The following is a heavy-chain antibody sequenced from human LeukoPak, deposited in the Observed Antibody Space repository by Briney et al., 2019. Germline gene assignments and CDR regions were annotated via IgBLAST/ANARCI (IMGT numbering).Heavy chain of an antibody. J-gene: IGHJ4*02. D-gene: IGHD3/OR15-3a*01. Sequence: SETLSLTCAVYGGPFSGYYWSWIRQPPGKGLEWIGEINHSGSTNYNPSLKSRVTISVDTSKNQFSLKLSSVTAADTAVYYCARGTFGLVPNRPFDYWGQGTLVTVSS. CDR3: ARGTFGLVPNRPFDY. CDR2: INHSGST. CDR1: GGPFSGYY. V-gene: IGHV4-34*01.